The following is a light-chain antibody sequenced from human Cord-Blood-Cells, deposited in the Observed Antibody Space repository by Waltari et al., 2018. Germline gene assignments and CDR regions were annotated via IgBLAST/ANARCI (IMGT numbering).Light chain of an antibody. CDR3: QAWDSSTVV. CDR1: KLGDKY. V-gene: IGLV3-1*01. J-gene: IGLJ2*01. CDR2: QGS. Sequence: SYELTQPPSVSVSPGQTASITCSGDKLGDKYACWYQQKPGQSPVLVIYQGSKRPSGIPEEFSGSNSGNTATRTISGTQAMDEADYYCQAWDSSTVVFGGGTKLTVL.